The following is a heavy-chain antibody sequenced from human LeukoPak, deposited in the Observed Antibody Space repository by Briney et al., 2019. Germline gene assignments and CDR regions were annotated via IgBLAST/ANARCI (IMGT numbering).Heavy chain of an antibody. CDR1: GGSIRSGSYY. V-gene: IGHV4-61*02. CDR2: IYTSGST. CDR3: ARQPGGSGSYSPHFDY. D-gene: IGHD3-10*01. Sequence: SETQSLTCTVSGGSIRSGSYYWSWIRQPAGKGLEWIGRIYTSGSTNYNPSLKSRVTISVDTSKNQFSLKLSSVTAADTAVYYCARQPGGSGSYSPHFDYWGQGTLVTVSS. J-gene: IGHJ4*02.